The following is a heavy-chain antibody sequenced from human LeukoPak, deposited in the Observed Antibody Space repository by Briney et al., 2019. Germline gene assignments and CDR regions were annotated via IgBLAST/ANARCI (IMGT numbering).Heavy chain of an antibody. D-gene: IGHD3-10*01. CDR1: GFSLSTSGVC. J-gene: IGHJ4*02. Sequence: ESGPTLVNPTQTLTLTCTFSGFSLSTSGVCVGWIRQPPGKALEWLALIYWDDDKRYSPSLKSRLTITKDTSKNQVVLTMTNMDPVDTATYYCAHRPGSGFGELFGYWGQGTLVTVSS. CDR2: IYWDDDK. V-gene: IGHV2-5*02. CDR3: AHRPGSGFGELFGY.